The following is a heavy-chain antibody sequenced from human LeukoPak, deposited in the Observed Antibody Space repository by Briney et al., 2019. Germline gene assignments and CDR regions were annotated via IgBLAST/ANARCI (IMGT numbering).Heavy chain of an antibody. V-gene: IGHV4-34*01. D-gene: IGHD6-13*01. CDR1: GGSFSGYY. J-gene: IGHJ4*02. CDR3: ARGRGSSSWYYFDY. Sequence: SSETLSLTCAVYGGSFSGYYWSWIRQPPGKGLEWIGEINHSGSTNYNPSLKSRGTISVDTSKNQFSLKLSSVTAADTAVYYCARGRGSSSWYYFDYWGQGTLVTVSS. CDR2: INHSGST.